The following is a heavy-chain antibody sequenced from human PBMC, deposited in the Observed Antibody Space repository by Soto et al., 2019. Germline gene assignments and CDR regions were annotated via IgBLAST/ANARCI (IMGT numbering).Heavy chain of an antibody. Sequence: SGPTLVNPTQTLTLTCTFSGFSLSTSGVGVGWIRQPPGKALEWLALIYWNDDKRYSPSLKSSLTITKDTSKNQVVLTMTNMDPVDTATYYCAHSLRVSGLYSSGWYDYWGQGTLVTVSS. V-gene: IGHV2-5*01. CDR2: IYWNDDK. D-gene: IGHD6-19*01. CDR3: AHSLRVSGLYSSGWYDY. J-gene: IGHJ4*02. CDR1: GFSLSTSGVG.